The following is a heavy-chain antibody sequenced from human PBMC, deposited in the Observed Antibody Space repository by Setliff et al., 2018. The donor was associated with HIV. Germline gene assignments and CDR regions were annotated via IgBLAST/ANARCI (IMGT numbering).Heavy chain of an antibody. CDR2: IYYTGST. CDR1: GGSISSGGYY. J-gene: IGHJ4*02. Sequence: SETLSLTCTVSGGSISSGGYYWSWVRQHPGKGLEWIGYIYYTGSTYSNPSLQSRVRISVDTSKNQFSLRLSSVTAADTAVYYCAGGPGTTSIDYWAQGTLVTVSS. CDR3: AGGPGTTSIDY. D-gene: IGHD1-26*01. V-gene: IGHV4-31*03.